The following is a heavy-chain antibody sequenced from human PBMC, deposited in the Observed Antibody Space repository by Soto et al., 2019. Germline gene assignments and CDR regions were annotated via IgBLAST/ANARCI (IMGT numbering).Heavy chain of an antibody. V-gene: IGHV3-21*01. CDR2: ISSSSSYI. D-gene: IGHD6-6*01. Sequence: EVQLVESGGGLVKPGGSLRLSCAASGFTFSSYSMNWVRQAPGKGLEWVSSISSSSSYIYYADSVKGRFTISRDNAKNSLYLQMNSLRDEDTAVDYCARIQLGYDAFDIWGQGTMVTVSS. CDR1: GFTFSSYS. J-gene: IGHJ3*02. CDR3: ARIQLGYDAFDI.